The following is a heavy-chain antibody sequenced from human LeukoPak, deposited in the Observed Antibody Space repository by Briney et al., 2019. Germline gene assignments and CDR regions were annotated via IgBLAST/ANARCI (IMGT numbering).Heavy chain of an antibody. CDR3: GRGRAYYDSSGYYYLFDY. D-gene: IGHD3-22*01. J-gene: IGHJ4*02. Sequence: PGGSLRLSCAASGFTFSNYWMHWVRQAPGKGLVWVSRINGDGSSTSYADSVKGRFTISRDNAKNTLYLQMNSMRAEDTAVYYCGRGRAYYDSSGYYYLFDYWGQGTLVTVSS. CDR1: GFTFSNYW. V-gene: IGHV3-74*01. CDR2: INGDGSST.